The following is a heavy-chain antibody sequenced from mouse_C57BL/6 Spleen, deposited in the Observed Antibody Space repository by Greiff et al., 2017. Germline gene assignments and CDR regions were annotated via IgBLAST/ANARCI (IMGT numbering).Heavy chain of an antibody. D-gene: IGHD1-1*01. CDR2: IYPRSGNT. CDR1: GYTFTSYG. CDR3: ERDHYGSRFYFDY. J-gene: IGHJ2*01. V-gene: IGHV1-81*01. Sequence: QVQLQQSGAELARPGASVKLSCKASGYTFTSYGISWVKQRTGQGLEWIGEIYPRSGNTYYNEKFKGKATLTAYKSSSTAYMELRRLTSEDSAVYGSERDHYGSRFYFDYWGQGTTLTVSS.